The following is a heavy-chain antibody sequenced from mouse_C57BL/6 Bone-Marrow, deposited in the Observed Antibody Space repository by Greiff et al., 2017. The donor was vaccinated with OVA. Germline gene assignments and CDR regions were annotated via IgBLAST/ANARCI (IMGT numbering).Heavy chain of an antibody. CDR1: GFNIKDDY. V-gene: IGHV14-4*01. Sequence: EVKLQESGAELVRPGASVKLSCTASGFNIKDDYMHWVKQRPEQGLEWIGWIDPENGDTAYASKFQGKATITADTSSNTAYLQLSSLTCEDTAVYYCTTVDYWGQGTTLTVSS. CDR3: TTVDY. J-gene: IGHJ2*01. CDR2: IDPENGDT.